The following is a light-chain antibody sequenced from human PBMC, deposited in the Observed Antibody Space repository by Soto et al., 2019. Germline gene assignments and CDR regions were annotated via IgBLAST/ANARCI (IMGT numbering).Light chain of an antibody. Sequence: QCALTQAASGSGSPGQSITISCTGTSSDVGSYNLVSWYQQHPGKAPKLMIYEGSKRPSGVSNRFSGSKSGNTASLTISGLQAEDEADYYCCSYAGSSTLVFGGGTKLTVL. V-gene: IGLV2-23*01. J-gene: IGLJ2*01. CDR1: SSDVGSYNL. CDR2: EGS. CDR3: CSYAGSSTLV.